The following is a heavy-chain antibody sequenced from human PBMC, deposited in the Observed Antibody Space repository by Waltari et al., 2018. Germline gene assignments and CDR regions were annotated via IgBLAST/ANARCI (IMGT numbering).Heavy chain of an antibody. CDR2: IGGTHSNI. CDR1: GFAFRTDD. V-gene: IGHV3-21*03. J-gene: IGHJ5*02. Sequence: EVRLAESGGGLVKPGGALGRSFTASGFAFRTDDMNWVRQAPGTGLEWVSSIGGTHSNIFYADSVKGRFTVSRDNAKNSLYLQMDNLRAEDSGLYFCTRDLYGSGGDWFDPWGQGTLVTVSS. CDR3: TRDLYGSGGDWFDP. D-gene: IGHD3-10*01.